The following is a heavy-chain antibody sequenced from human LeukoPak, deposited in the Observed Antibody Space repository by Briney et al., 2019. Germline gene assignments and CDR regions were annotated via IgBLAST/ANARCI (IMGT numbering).Heavy chain of an antibody. J-gene: IGHJ5*02. CDR3: ARDQEYCSSTSCSNWFDP. V-gene: IGHV1-18*01. D-gene: IGHD2-2*01. CDR1: GYTFTSYG. CDR2: ISAYNGNT. Sequence: ASVKVSCKASGYTFTSYGISWVRQAPGQGLEWMGWISAYNGNTNYAQKLQGRVTMTTDTSTSTAYMELRSLRSDDTAVYYCARDQEYCSSTSCSNWFDPWGQGTLVTVPS.